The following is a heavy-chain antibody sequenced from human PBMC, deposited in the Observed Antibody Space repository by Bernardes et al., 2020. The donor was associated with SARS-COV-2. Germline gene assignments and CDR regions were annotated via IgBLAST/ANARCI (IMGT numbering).Heavy chain of an antibody. D-gene: IGHD4-17*01. Sequence: ASLEVCCKASGYTFTSYAMNWVRQAPGQGLEWMGWINTNTGNPTYAQGFTGRFVFSLDTSVSTAYLQISSLKAEDTAVYYCARATVTTIYYYYGMDVWGQGTTVTVSS. J-gene: IGHJ6*02. CDR2: INTNTGNP. V-gene: IGHV7-4-1*02. CDR1: GYTFTSYA. CDR3: ARATVTTIYYYYGMDV.